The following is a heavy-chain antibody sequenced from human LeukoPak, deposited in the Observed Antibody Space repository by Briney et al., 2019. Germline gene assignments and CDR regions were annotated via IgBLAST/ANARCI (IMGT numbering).Heavy chain of an antibody. CDR2: INHSGST. Sequence: SETLSLACAVYGGSFSGYYWSWIRQPPGKGPEWIGEINHSGSTNYNPSLKSRVTISVDTSKNQFSLKLSSVTAADTAVYYCARVGYYYYYMDVWGKGTTVTVSS. CDR3: ARVGYYYYYMDV. CDR1: GGSFSGYY. J-gene: IGHJ6*03. V-gene: IGHV4-34*01.